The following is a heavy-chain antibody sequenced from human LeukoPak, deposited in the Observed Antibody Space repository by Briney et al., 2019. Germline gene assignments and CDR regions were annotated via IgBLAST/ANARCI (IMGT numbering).Heavy chain of an antibody. J-gene: IGHJ4*02. D-gene: IGHD6-19*01. V-gene: IGHV4-34*01. CDR2: INHSGST. Sequence: SETLSPTCAVYGGSFSGYYWSWIRQPPGKGLEWIGEINHSGSTNYNPSLKSRVTISVDTSKNQFSLKLSSVTAADTAVYYCAREQSGYSSGWYPFDYWGQGTLVTVSS. CDR3: AREQSGYSSGWYPFDY. CDR1: GGSFSGYY.